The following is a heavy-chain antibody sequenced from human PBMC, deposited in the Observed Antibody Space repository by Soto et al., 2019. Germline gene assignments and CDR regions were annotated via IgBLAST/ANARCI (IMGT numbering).Heavy chain of an antibody. Sequence: QVQLVQSGAEEKKPGASVKVSCKASGYTFTSYAIHWVRQAPGQRLEWMGWINAGNGNTKYSQKFQGRVTITRDTSARQPYMYRRSLGSEDTAVYYCRSIRTQLHPNGMEPWGQGTTVTASS. J-gene: IGHJ6*02. CDR1: GYTFTSYA. D-gene: IGHD1-1*01. CDR3: RSIRTQLHPNGMEP. CDR2: INAGNGNT. V-gene: IGHV1-3*05.